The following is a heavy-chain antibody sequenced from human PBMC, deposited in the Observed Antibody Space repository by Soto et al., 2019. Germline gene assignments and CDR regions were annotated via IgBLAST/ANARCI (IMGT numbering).Heavy chain of an antibody. D-gene: IGHD6-19*01. V-gene: IGHV4-34*01. J-gene: IGHJ3*02. CDR2: IKHSGSS. CDR1: AGSFSHYY. CDR3: ARGGSSDWQVALDI. Sequence: QVQQQPWGAGLLKPSETLSLTCAVYAGSFSHYYWNWIRQSPGKGLEWIGKIKHSGSSNYNPSLRRRVSFSVDMSKNPFSLRLTSVTAADTAVYYCARGGSSDWQVALDIWGQGTMVTVSS.